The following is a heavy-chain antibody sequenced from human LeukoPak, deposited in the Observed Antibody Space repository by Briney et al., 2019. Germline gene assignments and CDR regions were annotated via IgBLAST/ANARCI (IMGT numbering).Heavy chain of an antibody. CDR1: GGSISSYY. CDR3: AREGGGLRWLGP. J-gene: IGHJ5*02. Sequence: SETLSLTCNVSGGSISSYYWSWIRQPAGKGLEWIGRINTSGTRNYNPSLRSRVTMSVDTSKNQFSLNLTSVTAADTAVYYCAREGGGLRWLGPWVQGTLVTVSS. V-gene: IGHV4-4*07. D-gene: IGHD6-25*01. CDR2: INTSGTR.